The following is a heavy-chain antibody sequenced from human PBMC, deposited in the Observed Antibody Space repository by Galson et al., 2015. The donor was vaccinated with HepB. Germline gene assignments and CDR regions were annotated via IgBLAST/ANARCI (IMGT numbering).Heavy chain of an antibody. V-gene: IGHV3-7*03. CDR3: ARDRWRIFDY. CDR2: INEDGSDL. Sequence: SLRLSCAASGFTFSSYRMGWVRQAPGKGLEWVANINEDGSDLYYVDSVKGRFTIPRDNARNSLYLQMDTLRAEDTAVYYCARDRWRIFDYWGQGTMVIVSS. CDR1: GFTFSSYR. J-gene: IGHJ4*02. D-gene: IGHD5-24*01.